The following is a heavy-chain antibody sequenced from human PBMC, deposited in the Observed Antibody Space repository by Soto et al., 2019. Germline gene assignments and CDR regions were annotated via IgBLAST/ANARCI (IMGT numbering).Heavy chain of an antibody. CDR3: ARGGSGYTWFNEF. V-gene: IGHV1-69*01. Sequence: QEQLVQSGAEVKKPGSSVKVSCKASGRLFSSYPISWVRQVPGQGLEWMGGIIPVFQTAYYTQRFQGRVTITADESTNTAYMELSSLSSEDTAINYCARGGSGYTWFNEFWGQGTLVTVSS. D-gene: IGHD3-22*01. J-gene: IGHJ4*02. CDR2: IIPVFQTA. CDR1: GRLFSSYP.